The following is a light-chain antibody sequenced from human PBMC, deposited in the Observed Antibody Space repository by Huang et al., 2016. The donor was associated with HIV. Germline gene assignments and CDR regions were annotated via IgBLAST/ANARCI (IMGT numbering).Light chain of an antibody. Sequence: EIVLTQSPATLSLSPGERATLSCRASQSVSTYLDWYQQKPGQAPRLLIHAASNRATGIPARFSGSGSGTDFTLTINSLEPEDFAVYYCQQRSNSPYTFGQGTKLEIK. CDR3: QQRSNSPYT. CDR2: AAS. J-gene: IGKJ2*01. CDR1: QSVSTY. V-gene: IGKV3-11*01.